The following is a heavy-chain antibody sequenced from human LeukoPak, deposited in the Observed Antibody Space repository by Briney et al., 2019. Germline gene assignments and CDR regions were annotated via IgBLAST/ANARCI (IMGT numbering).Heavy chain of an antibody. CDR1: GFTFSNYA. Sequence: GGSRRLSCAASGFTFSNYAMSWVRQAPGKGLEWLSVISGSGGNTHYADSVKGRLTISRDTSKNTLYLQIDSLTTDDTAIYYCARRTITAGGDCLDYWGQGTLITVSS. CDR2: ISGSGGNT. J-gene: IGHJ4*02. D-gene: IGHD2-21*02. V-gene: IGHV3-23*01. CDR3: ARRTITAGGDCLDY.